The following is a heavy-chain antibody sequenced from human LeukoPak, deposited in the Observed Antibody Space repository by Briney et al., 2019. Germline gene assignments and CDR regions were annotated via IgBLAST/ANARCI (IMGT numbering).Heavy chain of an antibody. CDR1: GYTFTGYC. V-gene: IGHV1-2*02. Sequence: ASVKVSCKASGYTFTGYCMHWVRQAPGQGLEWMGWINPNSGGTNYAQKFQGRVTMTRDTSISTAYMELSRLRSDDTAVYYCARGRITIFGVVPGLIDYWGQGTLVTVSS. CDR3: ARGRITIFGVVPGLIDY. D-gene: IGHD3-3*01. CDR2: INPNSGGT. J-gene: IGHJ4*02.